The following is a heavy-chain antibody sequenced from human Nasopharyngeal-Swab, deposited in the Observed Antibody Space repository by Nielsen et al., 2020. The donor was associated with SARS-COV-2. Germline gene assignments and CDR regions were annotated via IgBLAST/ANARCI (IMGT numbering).Heavy chain of an antibody. D-gene: IGHD2-2*01. CDR1: GFTFSSSP. Sequence: GESLKISCGASGFTFSSSPMNWVRQAPGKGLEWISYISSSGSTIYYADSVKGRFTISRDNAKNSLYLQMNSLRAEDTAVYYCARRYCSSTSCLIDYWGQGTLVTVSS. CDR3: ARRYCSSTSCLIDY. J-gene: IGHJ4*02. CDR2: ISSSGSTI. V-gene: IGHV3-48*04.